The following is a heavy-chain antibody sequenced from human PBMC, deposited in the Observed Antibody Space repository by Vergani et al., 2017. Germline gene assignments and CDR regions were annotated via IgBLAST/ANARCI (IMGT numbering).Heavy chain of an antibody. J-gene: IGHJ6*02. D-gene: IGHD3-22*01. Sequence: QVQLQQWGAGLLKPSETLSLTCAVYGWSFSGYYWSWIRQPPGKGLEWIGEINHSGSTNYNPSLKSRVTISVDTSKNQFSLKLSSVTAADTAVYYCARRPYYYDSSGYSKYYYYGMDVWGQGTTVTVSS. CDR1: GWSFSGYY. V-gene: IGHV4-34*01. CDR3: ARRPYYYDSSGYSKYYYYGMDV. CDR2: INHSGST.